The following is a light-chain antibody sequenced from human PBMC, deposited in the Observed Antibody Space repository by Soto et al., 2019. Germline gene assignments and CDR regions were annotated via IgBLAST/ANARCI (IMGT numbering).Light chain of an antibody. CDR3: QSYDSSLSGWV. J-gene: IGLJ3*02. CDR1: SSNIGAGYV. V-gene: IGLV1-40*01. Sequence: QSALTQPPSVSGAPGQRVTISCTGSSSNIGAGYVVHWYQPLPGTAPKLLIYGNSNRPSGVPDRFSGSKSGTSASLAITGLQAEDEADYYCQSYDSSLSGWVFGGGTKLTVL. CDR2: GNS.